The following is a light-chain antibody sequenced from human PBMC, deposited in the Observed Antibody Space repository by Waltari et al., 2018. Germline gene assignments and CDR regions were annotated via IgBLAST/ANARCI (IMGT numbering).Light chain of an antibody. J-gene: IGLJ3*02. V-gene: IGLV1-47*01. CDR2: RNN. CDR1: SSNIGSNY. CDR3: AAWDDSLSGWV. Sequence: QSVLTQPPSASGTPGQRVTISCSGSSSNIGSNYVYWYQQLPGTAPKLLIYRNNQRPSGVPDRVSGSKSGTSASRAISGLRSEDEADYYCAAWDDSLSGWVFGGGTKLTVL.